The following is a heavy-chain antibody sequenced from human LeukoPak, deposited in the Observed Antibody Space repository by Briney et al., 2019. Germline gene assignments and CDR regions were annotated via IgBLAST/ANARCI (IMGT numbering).Heavy chain of an antibody. CDR2: ISYDGSNK. CDR1: GFTFSSYA. Sequence: GRSLRLSCAASGFTFSSYAMHWVRQAPGKGLEWVAVISYDGSNKYYADSVKGRFTISRDNSKNTLYLQMNSLRAEDTAVYYCARDYALSDYDILTGYFIWGQGTMVTVSS. D-gene: IGHD3-9*01. CDR3: ARDYALSDYDILTGYFI. V-gene: IGHV3-30-3*01. J-gene: IGHJ3*02.